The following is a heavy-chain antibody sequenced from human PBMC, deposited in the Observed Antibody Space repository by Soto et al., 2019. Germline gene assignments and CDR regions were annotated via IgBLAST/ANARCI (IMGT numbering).Heavy chain of an antibody. CDR1: GGSISSYY. CDR2: IYYSGST. CDR3: ARHRTYYYDSSGGDAFDI. Sequence: QVQLQESGPGLVKPSETLSLTCTVSGGSISSYYWSWIRQPPGKGLEWIGYIYYSGSTNYNPSLKSRVTIPVDTSKNQFSLKLSSVTAADTAVYYCARHRTYYYDSSGGDAFDIWGQGTMVTVSS. V-gene: IGHV4-59*08. J-gene: IGHJ3*02. D-gene: IGHD3-22*01.